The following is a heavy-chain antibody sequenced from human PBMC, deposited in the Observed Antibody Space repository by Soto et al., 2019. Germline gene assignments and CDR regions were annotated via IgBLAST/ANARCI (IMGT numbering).Heavy chain of an antibody. V-gene: IGHV3-30*18. CDR1: GFTFSDYG. CDR3: AKLVIYDFVWGSYPIGDSDF. J-gene: IGHJ4*02. Sequence: QVQLVESGGGVVQPGGSLRLSCAASGFTFSDYGMHWVRQAPGKGLEWVAVMSYDGTNIQYADSVKGRFTISRDNSKNTVSLHMSSLRAGDTAVYYCAKLVIYDFVWGSYPIGDSDFWGQGALVTVSS. D-gene: IGHD3-16*02. CDR2: MSYDGTNI.